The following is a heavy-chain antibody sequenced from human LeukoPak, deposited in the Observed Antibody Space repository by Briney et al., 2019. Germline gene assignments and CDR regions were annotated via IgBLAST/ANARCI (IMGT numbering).Heavy chain of an antibody. CDR2: ISYDGYNN. J-gene: IGHJ3*02. CDR1: GFTFSSYA. V-gene: IGHV3-30-3*01. CDR3: ARDRCSGGGCQRNSFDI. Sequence: GGSLRLSCEASGFTFSSYAIHWVRQAPGEGLEWVAVISYDGYNNNYADSVKGRFTISRDNSKHTLSLQMNSLRAEDTAVYYCARDRCSGGGCQRNSFDIWGGGTMVTVSS. D-gene: IGHD2-15*01.